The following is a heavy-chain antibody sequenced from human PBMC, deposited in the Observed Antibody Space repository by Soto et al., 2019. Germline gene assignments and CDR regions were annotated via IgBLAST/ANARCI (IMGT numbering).Heavy chain of an antibody. V-gene: IGHV3-21*01. D-gene: IGHD2-2*01. Sequence: GGSLRLSCAASGFTFSSYSMNWVRQAPGKGLEWVSSISSSSSYIYYADSVKGRFTISRDNAKNSLYLKMNSLRAEDTAVYYCANIVVVPAAMAFDDYYYMGVWGKGTTVTVSS. CDR2: ISSSSSYI. J-gene: IGHJ6*03. CDR1: GFTFSSYS. CDR3: ANIVVVPAAMAFDDYYYMGV.